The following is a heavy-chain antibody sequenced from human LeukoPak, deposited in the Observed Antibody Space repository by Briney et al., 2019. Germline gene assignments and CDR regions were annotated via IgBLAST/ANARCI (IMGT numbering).Heavy chain of an antibody. Sequence: SGTLSLTCAVSDGSISSSNWWCWVRQPPGKRLEWMVEFYHSRSTNYNQSLHNRVTTSVDTTKNQFVLKLSSVTAADTAVYYCARARYRSSFYWGQYFFCWGQGTLVTVCS. CDR1: DGSISSSNW. CDR3: ARARYRSSFYWGQYFFC. D-gene: IGHD6-6*01. CDR2: FYHSRST. V-gene: IGHV4-4*02. J-gene: IGHJ4*02.